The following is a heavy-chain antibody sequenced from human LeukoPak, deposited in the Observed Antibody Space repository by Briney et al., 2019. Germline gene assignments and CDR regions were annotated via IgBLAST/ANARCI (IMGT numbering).Heavy chain of an antibody. CDR1: GFTFSSYA. Sequence: GRSLRLSCAASGFTFSSYAMHWVRQAPGKGLEWVAVISYDGNIKYYTDSVKGRFTISRDNSKNTLYLQMNSLRAEDTAVYYCARGAYYYEDWGQGTLVTVSS. D-gene: IGHD3-22*01. CDR3: ARGAYYYED. CDR2: ISYDGNIK. V-gene: IGHV3-30*04. J-gene: IGHJ4*02.